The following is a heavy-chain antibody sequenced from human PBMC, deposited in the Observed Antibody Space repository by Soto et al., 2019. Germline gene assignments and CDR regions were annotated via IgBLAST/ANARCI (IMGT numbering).Heavy chain of an antibody. D-gene: IGHD5-12*01. CDR2: ISYDGSNK. CDR3: ARCRDGYNYFDY. J-gene: IGHJ4*02. CDR1: GFTFSSYA. V-gene: IGHV3-30-3*01. Sequence: PGGSLRLSCAASGFTFSSYAMHWVRQAPGKGLEWVAVISYDGSNKYYADSVKGRFTISRDNSKNMLYLQMNSLRAEDTAVYYCARCRDGYNYFDYWGQGTLVTVSS.